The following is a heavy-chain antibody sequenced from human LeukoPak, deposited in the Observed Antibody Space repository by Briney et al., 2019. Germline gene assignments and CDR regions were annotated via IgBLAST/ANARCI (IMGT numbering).Heavy chain of an antibody. CDR3: ASGGGWALGSL. J-gene: IGHJ4*02. CDR2: MKQDGSEK. Sequence: GRSLRLSCAASGFTFSTYWMSWVRQAPGKGLEWVANMKQDGSEKYYVDSVKGRFTISRDNAKNSLYLQMNSLRAEDTAVYYCASGGGWALGSLWGQGTLVTVSS. V-gene: IGHV3-7*05. CDR1: GFTFSTYW. D-gene: IGHD6-19*01.